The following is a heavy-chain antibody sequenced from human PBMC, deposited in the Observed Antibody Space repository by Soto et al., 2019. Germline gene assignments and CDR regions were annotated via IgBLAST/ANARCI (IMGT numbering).Heavy chain of an antibody. D-gene: IGHD5-12*01. CDR3: AKSPGGLDGYNSDYYGMDV. J-gene: IGHJ6*02. CDR2: IGGSGTGGRT. V-gene: IGHV3-23*01. Sequence: EVHLLESGGDLVQPGGSLRLSCTASGLTFSTYAMSWVRQAPGKGLEWVSAIGGSGTGGRTYYADSVQGRFTISRDNSKNTVYLQMNSLRADDTAVYYWAKSPGGLDGYNSDYYGMDVWGQGTTVTVSS. CDR1: GLTFSTYA.